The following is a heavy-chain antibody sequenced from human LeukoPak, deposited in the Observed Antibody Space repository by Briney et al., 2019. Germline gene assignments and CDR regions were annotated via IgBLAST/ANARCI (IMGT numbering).Heavy chain of an antibody. Sequence: GGSLRLSCAASGFTFSSYSMNWVRQAPGKGLEWVSSISSSSSYIYYADSVKGRFTISRDNAKNSLYLQMNSLRAEDTAVYYCASRLYGSGSGRYSDWYFDLWGRGTLVTVSS. V-gene: IGHV3-21*01. CDR1: GFTFSSYS. J-gene: IGHJ2*01. D-gene: IGHD3-10*01. CDR2: ISSSSSYI. CDR3: ASRLYGSGSGRYSDWYFDL.